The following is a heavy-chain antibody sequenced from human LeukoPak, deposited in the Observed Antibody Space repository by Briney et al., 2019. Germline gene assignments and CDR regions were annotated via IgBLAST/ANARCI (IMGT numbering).Heavy chain of an antibody. Sequence: GGSLRLSCAASGFTFSNYAMSWARQAPGKGLEWVSAISGSGGSTYYADSVKGRFTTSRDNSKNTLYLQMNSLRAEDTAVYYCTKGTIWLPFDYWGQGTLVTVSS. D-gene: IGHD5-18*01. CDR2: ISGSGGST. CDR1: GFTFSNYA. V-gene: IGHV3-23*01. CDR3: TKGTIWLPFDY. J-gene: IGHJ4*02.